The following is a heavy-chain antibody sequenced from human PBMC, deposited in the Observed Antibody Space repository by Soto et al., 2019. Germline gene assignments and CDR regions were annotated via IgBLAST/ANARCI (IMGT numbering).Heavy chain of an antibody. J-gene: IGHJ4*02. CDR1: GYTFTSYG. V-gene: IGHV1-69*13. D-gene: IGHD5-18*01. Sequence: SVKVSCKASGYTFTSYGISWVRQAPGQGLEWMGGFIAMLGTPTYAKKVQGRATITADESLTSSYLELRSLRSEDTAVYFCARGAMANFDYWGQGTVVTVSS. CDR2: FIAMLGTP. CDR3: ARGAMANFDY.